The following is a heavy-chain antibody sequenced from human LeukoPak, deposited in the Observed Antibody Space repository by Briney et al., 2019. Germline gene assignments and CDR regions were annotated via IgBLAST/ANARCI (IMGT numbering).Heavy chain of an antibody. V-gene: IGHV4-59*01. J-gene: IGHJ4*02. Sequence: PSETLSLTCNVSGDPISRYYWSWIRQPPGKGLEWIGYIYYSGSTNYNPSFDSRVTISVDTSKNQFSLKLGSVTAADTAVYYCARVNSLGYYFDYWGQGTLVTVSS. CDR1: GDPISRYY. CDR3: ARVNSLGYYFDY. CDR2: IYYSGST. D-gene: IGHD2/OR15-2a*01.